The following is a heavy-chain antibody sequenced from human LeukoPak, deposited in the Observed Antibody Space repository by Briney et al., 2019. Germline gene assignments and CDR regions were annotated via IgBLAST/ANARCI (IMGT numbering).Heavy chain of an antibody. V-gene: IGHV3-23*01. J-gene: IGHJ4*02. CDR2: ISDTGGST. CDR3: AKAHGAGSGYFDY. Sequence: PGGSLRLSCAASGFTFASYAMSWVRQAPGKGLEWVSAISDTGGSTYYADSVKGRFTISTDNSKSTLYLQMNSLRAEDTAVYHCAKAHGAGSGYFDYWGQGTLVTVSS. D-gene: IGHD3-10*01. CDR1: GFTFASYA.